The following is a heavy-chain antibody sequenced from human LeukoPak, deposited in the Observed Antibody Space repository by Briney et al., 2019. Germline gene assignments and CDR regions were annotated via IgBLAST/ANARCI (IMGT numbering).Heavy chain of an antibody. D-gene: IGHD6-19*01. CDR3: AKVSVAGIILGY. Sequence: GGSLRLSCAASGFTFSSYAMSWVRRAPGKGLEWVSAISGSGGSTYYADSVKGRFTISRDNSKNTLYLQMNSLRAEDTAVYYCAKVSVAGIILGYWGQGTLVTVSS. CDR2: ISGSGGST. J-gene: IGHJ4*02. V-gene: IGHV3-23*01. CDR1: GFTFSSYA.